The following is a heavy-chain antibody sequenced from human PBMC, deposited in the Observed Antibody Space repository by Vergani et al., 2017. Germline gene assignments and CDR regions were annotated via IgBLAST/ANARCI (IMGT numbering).Heavy chain of an antibody. CDR1: GYSSTNYW. V-gene: IGHV5-51*03. D-gene: IGHD2/OR15-2a*01. Sequence: EVQLVQSGAEVKKPGESLKISCQGSGYSSTNYWIAWVRQRPGKGQEWMGIIYAGDSDVRYSPSFQGQVTMSVDKSLSTAYLQWSSLMASDTATYYCAKSRAVSSLDSSYNWFDPWGQGALVTVSS. J-gene: IGHJ5*02. CDR3: AKSRAVSSLDSSYNWFDP. CDR2: IYAGDSDV.